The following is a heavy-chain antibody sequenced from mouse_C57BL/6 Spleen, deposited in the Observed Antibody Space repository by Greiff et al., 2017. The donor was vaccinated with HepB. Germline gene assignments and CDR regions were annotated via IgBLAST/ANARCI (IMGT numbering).Heavy chain of an antibody. CDR2: ISDGGSYT. V-gene: IGHV5-4*03. Sequence: EVKLMESGGGLVKPGGSLKLSCAASGFTFSSYAMSWVRQTPEKRLEWVATISDGGSYTYYPDNVKGRFTISRDNAKNNLYLQMSHLKSEDTAMYDCARSGLLRYFDYWGQGTTLTVSS. J-gene: IGHJ2*01. CDR3: ARSGLLRYFDY. CDR1: GFTFSSYA. D-gene: IGHD2-3*01.